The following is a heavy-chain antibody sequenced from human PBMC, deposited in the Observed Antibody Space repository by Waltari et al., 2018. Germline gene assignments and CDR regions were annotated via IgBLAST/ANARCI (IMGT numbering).Heavy chain of an antibody. V-gene: IGHV4-30-2*04. Sequence: GSTYYNPSLKSRVTISVDTSKNQFSLKLSSVTAADTAVYYCARLAGGVSDYWGQGTLVTVSS. D-gene: IGHD2-8*02. CDR3: ARLAGGVSDY. CDR2: GST. J-gene: IGHJ4*02.